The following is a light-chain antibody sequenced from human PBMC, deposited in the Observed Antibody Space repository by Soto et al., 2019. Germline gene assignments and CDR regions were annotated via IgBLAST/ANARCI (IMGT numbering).Light chain of an antibody. CDR2: DVS. CDR3: SSYTSSSTPVV. Sequence: QSALTQPASVSGSPGQSITISCNGTSSDVGGYNYVSWYQQHPGKAPKLMIYDVSKRPSGVSNRFSGSKSGNTASLTISGLQAEDEADYYCSSYTSSSTPVVFGGGTKLTVL. J-gene: IGLJ2*01. V-gene: IGLV2-14*01. CDR1: SSDVGGYNY.